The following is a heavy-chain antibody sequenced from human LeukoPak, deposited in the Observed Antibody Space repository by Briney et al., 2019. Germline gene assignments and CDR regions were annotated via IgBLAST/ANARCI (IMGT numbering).Heavy chain of an antibody. CDR2: IDPDSGGT. J-gene: IGHJ3*02. CDR1: GHTFTDYY. Sequence: ASVKVSCKASGHTFTDYYVHCVRQAPGQGLEWLGCIDPDSGGTKYAQNFQGRVTMTRDTSITTAYMELSRLRSDDTAVYYCAREYYDSSGTKYAFDIWGQGTVVTVSS. V-gene: IGHV1-2*02. CDR3: AREYYDSSGTKYAFDI. D-gene: IGHD3-22*01.